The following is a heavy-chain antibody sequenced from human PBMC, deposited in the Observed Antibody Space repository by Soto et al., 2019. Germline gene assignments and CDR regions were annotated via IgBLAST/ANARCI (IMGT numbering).Heavy chain of an antibody. CDR2: INPGDGTT. CDR1: GYSFTTYY. V-gene: IGHV1-46*01. CDR3: AREGVGSFDF. Sequence: QVQLVQSGAEVRKPGASVKVSCKASGYSFTTYYMHWVRQAPGQGLEWMGTINPGDGTTSNAQKFPGRVTMTRDTSTSTVYMELGSLRSEDTAVYYCAREGVGSFDFWGQGTLVTVSS. J-gene: IGHJ4*02. D-gene: IGHD3-3*01.